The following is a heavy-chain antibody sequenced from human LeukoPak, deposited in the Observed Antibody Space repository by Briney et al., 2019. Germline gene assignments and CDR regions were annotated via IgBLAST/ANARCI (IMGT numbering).Heavy chain of an antibody. CDR1: GFTFSDYY. V-gene: IGHV3-11*04. CDR2: ISTSGSTI. J-gene: IGHJ4*02. Sequence: AGGSLRLPCAASGFTFSDYYMTWIRQAPGKGLEWVSYISTSGSTIYYADSVKGRFTISRDNAKNSLYLQMNSLRAEDTAVYYCARVAYNTSSGGFDYWGQGTLVTVSS. D-gene: IGHD6-6*01. CDR3: ARVAYNTSSGGFDY.